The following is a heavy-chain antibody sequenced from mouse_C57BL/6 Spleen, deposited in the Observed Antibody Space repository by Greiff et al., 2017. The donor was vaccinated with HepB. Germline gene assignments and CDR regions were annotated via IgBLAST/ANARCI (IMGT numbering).Heavy chain of an antibody. V-gene: IGHV14-3*01. CDR3: AYYGSSLLFAY. D-gene: IGHD1-1*01. J-gene: IGHJ3*01. CDR1: GFNIKNPY. CDR2: IDPANGNT. Sequence: EVQLQQSVAELVRPGASVKLSCTASGFNIKNPYMHWVKQRPEQGLEWIGRIDPANGNTKYAPKFQGKATITADTSSNTAYLQLSSLTSEDTAIYYCAYYGSSLLFAYWGQGTLVTVSA.